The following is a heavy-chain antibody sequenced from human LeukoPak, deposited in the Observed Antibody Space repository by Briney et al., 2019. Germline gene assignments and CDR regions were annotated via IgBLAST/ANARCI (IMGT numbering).Heavy chain of an antibody. D-gene: IGHD1-14*01. V-gene: IGHV3-7*04. CDR3: ARITFYYGMDV. CDR2: IKQEGSEK. Sequence: GGSLRLSCAASGFTFSRYGVSWVRQAPGKGLEWVATIKQEGSEKYSVDAVKGRFTISRDNAKNSLDLQMSSLRAEDTAVYYCARITFYYGMDVWGQGTTVTVSS. J-gene: IGHJ6*02. CDR1: GFTFSRYG.